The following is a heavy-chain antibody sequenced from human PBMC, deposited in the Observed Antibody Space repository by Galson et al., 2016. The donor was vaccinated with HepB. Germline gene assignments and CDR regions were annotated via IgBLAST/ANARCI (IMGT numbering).Heavy chain of an antibody. CDR1: GGPFSGYY. Sequence: LSLTCAVYGGPFSGYYWSWIRQPPGKGLEWIGYIHYSGRSNSNSSLKSRVTMSLDTSKNQFSLKLSSVTTADTAVYYCARGYSYALDVWGQGTTVTVSS. CDR3: ARGYSYALDV. J-gene: IGHJ6*02. V-gene: IGHV4-34*11. CDR2: IHYSGRS.